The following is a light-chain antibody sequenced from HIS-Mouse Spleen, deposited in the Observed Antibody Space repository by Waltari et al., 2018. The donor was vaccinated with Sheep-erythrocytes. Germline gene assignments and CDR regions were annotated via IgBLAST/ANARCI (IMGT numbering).Light chain of an antibody. CDR1: KLGDKY. V-gene: IGLV3-1*01. J-gene: IGLJ2*01. CDR2: QAS. Sequence: SYELTQPPSVSVSPGQTASITCAGDKLGDKYAAWYQQKPGQSPVLVIYQASKRPSGVPDRFSGSKSGTSASLAISGLQSEDEADYYCAAWDDSLNGVVFGGGTKLTVL. CDR3: AAWDDSLNGVV.